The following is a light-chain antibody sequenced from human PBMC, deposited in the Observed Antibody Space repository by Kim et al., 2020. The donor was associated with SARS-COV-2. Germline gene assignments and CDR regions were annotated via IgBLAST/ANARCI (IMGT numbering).Light chain of an antibody. CDR3: QTWGTCIRV. V-gene: IGLV4-69*01. CDR1: SGHSSYA. J-gene: IGLJ3*02. Sequence: QPVLTQSPSASASLGASVKLTCTLSSGHSSYAIAWHQQQPEKGPRYLMKLNSDGSHSKGDGIPDRFSGSSSGSERYLTISSLQYEDEADYYCQTWGTCIRVFGGRTQLTVL. CDR2: LNSDGSH.